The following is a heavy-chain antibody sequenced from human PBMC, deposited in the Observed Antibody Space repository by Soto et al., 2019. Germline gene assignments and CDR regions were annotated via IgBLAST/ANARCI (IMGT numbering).Heavy chain of an antibody. Sequence: QVQLVQSGAEVKKPGASVKVSCKASGYTFIGYYIHWVRQAPGQGLEWMGWINPNSGSTNYAQKFQGRVTMTKDTSISTTYMDLSRLVSDDTAVYYCARYCSSVGCYDEIWGQGTMVTVSS. CDR3: ARYCSSVGCYDEI. D-gene: IGHD2-15*01. CDR2: INPNSGST. V-gene: IGHV1-2*02. J-gene: IGHJ3*02. CDR1: GYTFIGYY.